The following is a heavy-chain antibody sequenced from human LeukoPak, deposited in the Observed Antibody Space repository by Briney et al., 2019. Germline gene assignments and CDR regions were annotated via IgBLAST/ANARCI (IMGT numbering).Heavy chain of an antibody. J-gene: IGHJ6*02. CDR1: GFTVSSNY. CDR3: ARDPGYYYGMVV. Sequence: GSLRLSCAASGFTVSSNYMSWVRQAPGKGLEWVSVIYSGGSTYYADSVKGRFTISRDNSKNTLYLQMNSLRAEDTAVYYCARDPGYYYGMVVWGQGTTVTVSS. CDR2: IYSGGST. V-gene: IGHV3-66*01. D-gene: IGHD3-10*01.